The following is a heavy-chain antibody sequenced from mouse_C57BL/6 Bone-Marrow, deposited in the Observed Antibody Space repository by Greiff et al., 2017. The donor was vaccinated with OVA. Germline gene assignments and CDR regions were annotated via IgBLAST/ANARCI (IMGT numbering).Heavy chain of an antibody. V-gene: IGHV1-81*01. Sequence: VMLVESGAELARPGASVKLSCKASGYTFTSYGISWVKQRTGQGLEWIGEIYPRSGNTYYNEKFKGKATLTADKSSSTAYMELRSLTSEDSAVYFCARTTVSSFAYWGQGTLVTVSA. CDR2: IYPRSGNT. D-gene: IGHD1-1*01. CDR1: GYTFTSYG. J-gene: IGHJ3*01. CDR3: ARTTVSSFAY.